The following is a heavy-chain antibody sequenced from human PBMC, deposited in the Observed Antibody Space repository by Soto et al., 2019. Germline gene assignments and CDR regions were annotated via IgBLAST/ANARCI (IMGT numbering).Heavy chain of an antibody. D-gene: IGHD2-15*01. CDR2: TYYRSKWYN. CDR3: ARVRWSTFDY. J-gene: IGHJ4*02. CDR1: GDIVSSNNIA. V-gene: IGHV6-1*01. Sequence: SQTLSLTCAVAGDIVSSNNIAWNWLRQSPWRGLAWLGRTYYRSKWYNEYAVSVRSRITINLDTYKNQFSLQLNSVTPEDTAVYYCARVRWSTFDYWGQGAPVTVSS.